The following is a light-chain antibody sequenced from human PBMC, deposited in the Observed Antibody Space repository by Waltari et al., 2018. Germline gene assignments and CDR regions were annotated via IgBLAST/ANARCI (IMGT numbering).Light chain of an antibody. J-gene: IGKJ4*01. CDR1: HSVSSN. CDR3: QQYNNWPPLT. CDR2: AAA. V-gene: IGKV3-15*01. Sequence: EMVMTQSPATLSVSPGERATLSCRASHSVSSNLAWYQQKPGQAPRLLIYAAATRATGIPARFSGSGSGTEFTLTISSLQSEDFAVYYCQQYNNWPPLTFGGGTKVEIE.